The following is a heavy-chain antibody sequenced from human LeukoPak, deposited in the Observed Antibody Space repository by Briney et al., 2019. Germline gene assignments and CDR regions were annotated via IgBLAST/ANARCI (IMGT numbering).Heavy chain of an antibody. Sequence: SETLSLTCTVSGGSISSSSYYWGWIRQPPGKGLEWIGSIYYSGSTYYNPSLKSRVTISVDTSKNQFSLKLSSVTAADTAVYYCARMVVVVPAANYYYGMDVWGQGTTVTVSS. V-gene: IGHV4-39*07. CDR1: GGSISSSSYY. D-gene: IGHD2-2*01. J-gene: IGHJ6*02. CDR2: IYYSGST. CDR3: ARMVVVVPAANYYYGMDV.